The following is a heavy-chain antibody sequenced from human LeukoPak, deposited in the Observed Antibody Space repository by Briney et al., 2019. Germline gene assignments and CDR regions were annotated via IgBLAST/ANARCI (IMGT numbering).Heavy chain of an antibody. D-gene: IGHD2-8*01. CDR3: AGGWGYCTNGVCYNGGYYFDY. CDR2: IIPIFGTA. V-gene: IGHV1-69*13. CDR1: GGTFSSYA. Sequence: ASVKVSCKASGGTFSSYAISWVRQAPGQGLEWMGGIIPIFGTANYAQKFQGRVTITADESTSTAYMELSSLRSEDTAVCYCAGGWGYCTNGVCYNGGYYFDYWGQGTLVTVSS. J-gene: IGHJ4*02.